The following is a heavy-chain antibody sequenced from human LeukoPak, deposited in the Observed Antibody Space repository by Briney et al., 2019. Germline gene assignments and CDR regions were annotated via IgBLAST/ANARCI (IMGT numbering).Heavy chain of an antibody. CDR2: IYYSGST. Sequence: SSETLSLTCTVSGGSISSYYWSWIRQPPGKGLEWIGSIYYSGSTYYNPSLKSRVTISVDTSKNQFSLKLSSVTAADTAVYYCARSLGYCSGGTCYSFDYWGQGTLGTVSS. J-gene: IGHJ4*02. D-gene: IGHD2-15*01. CDR3: ARSLGYCSGGTCYSFDY. V-gene: IGHV4-59*05. CDR1: GGSISSYY.